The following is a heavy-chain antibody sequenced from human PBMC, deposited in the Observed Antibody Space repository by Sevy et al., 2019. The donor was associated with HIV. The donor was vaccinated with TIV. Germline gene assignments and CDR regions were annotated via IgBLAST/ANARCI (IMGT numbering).Heavy chain of an antibody. CDR2: VRNDGYNK. CDR3: ARGRKTTEEWLEELDYYYGLDV. CDR1: GFSLTTSD. J-gene: IGHJ6*02. Sequence: GVLRLSCAASGFSLTTSDMHWVRQAPGKGLEWVAYVRNDGYNKYYADSVWDLLTISRDSPKNTLYLQMNRLRDEETAIYYCARGRKTTEEWLEELDYYYGLDVWGQGTTVTVSS. V-gene: IGHV3-30*02. D-gene: IGHD1-7*01.